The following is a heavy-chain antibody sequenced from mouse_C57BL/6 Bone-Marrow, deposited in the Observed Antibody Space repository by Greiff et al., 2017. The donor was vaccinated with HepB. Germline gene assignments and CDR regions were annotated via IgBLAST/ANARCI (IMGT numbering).Heavy chain of an antibody. D-gene: IGHD1-1*01. CDR3: ARGPYYYGSSPWFAY. J-gene: IGHJ3*01. Sequence: QVHVKQSGAELARPGASVKMSCKASGYTFTSYTMHWVKQRPGQGLEWIGYINPSSGYTKYNQKFKDKATLTADKSSSTAYMQLSSLTSEDSAVYDCARGPYYYGSSPWFAYWGQGTLVTVSA. CDR2: INPSSGYT. V-gene: IGHV1-4*01. CDR1: GYTFTSYT.